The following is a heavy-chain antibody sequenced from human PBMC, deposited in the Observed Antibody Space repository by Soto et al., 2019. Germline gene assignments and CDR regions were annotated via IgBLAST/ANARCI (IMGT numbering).Heavy chain of an antibody. V-gene: IGHV3-23*01. Sequence: EVQLLESGGGLVQPGGSLRLSCAASGLIFSSYAMSWVRQAPGKGLEWVSSISGSGGSTYYADSVKGRFTIARDNSKNTLYLQTNSLTAEDTAVYYCAKVWSQSAYDSGLFDYWGQGTLVTVSS. D-gene: IGHD5-12*01. CDR1: GLIFSSYA. CDR3: AKVWSQSAYDSGLFDY. J-gene: IGHJ4*02. CDR2: ISGSGGST.